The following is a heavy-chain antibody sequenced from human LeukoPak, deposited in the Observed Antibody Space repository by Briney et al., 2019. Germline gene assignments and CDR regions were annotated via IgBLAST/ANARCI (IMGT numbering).Heavy chain of an antibody. Sequence: PGGSLRLSCAASGFTFSSYWMSWVRQAPGKGLEWVANIKQDGSGKYYVDSVKGRFTISRDNAKNSLYLQMNSLRAEDTAVYYCARRQRGYSGSFDYWGQGTLVTVSS. CDR3: ARRQRGYSGSFDY. CDR1: GFTFSSYW. V-gene: IGHV3-7*01. J-gene: IGHJ4*02. D-gene: IGHD1-26*01. CDR2: IKQDGSGK.